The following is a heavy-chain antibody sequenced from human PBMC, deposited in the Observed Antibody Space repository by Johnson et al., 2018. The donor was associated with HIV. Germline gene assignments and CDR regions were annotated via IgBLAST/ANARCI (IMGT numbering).Heavy chain of an antibody. CDR3: AKVAVATAAGGVAFDI. CDR2: IWFDGNNK. Sequence: QVQLVESGGGVVQPGRSLRLSCAASGFTFSDYYMSWIRQAPGKGLEWVAVIWFDGNNKHYSDSVKGRFTISRDNSNNILYLQMNSLRVEDTAVYYCAKVAVATAAGGVAFDIWGQGTMVTVSS. V-gene: IGHV3-33*06. CDR1: GFTFSDYY. J-gene: IGHJ3*02. D-gene: IGHD6-13*01.